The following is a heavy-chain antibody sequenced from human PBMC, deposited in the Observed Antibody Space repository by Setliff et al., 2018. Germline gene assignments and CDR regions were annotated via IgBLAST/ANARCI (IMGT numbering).Heavy chain of an antibody. D-gene: IGHD2-2*01. CDR3: ARGNVVVPAATQDYYYYGMDV. V-gene: IGHV1-69*05. Sequence: SVKVSCKASGGTFSSYAISWVRRAPGQGLEWMGGIIPIFGTANYAQKFQGWVTMTRDTSISTAYMELSRLRSDDTAVYYCARGNVVVPAATQDYYYYGMDVWGQGTTVTV. CDR1: GGTFSSYA. CDR2: IIPIFGTA. J-gene: IGHJ6*02.